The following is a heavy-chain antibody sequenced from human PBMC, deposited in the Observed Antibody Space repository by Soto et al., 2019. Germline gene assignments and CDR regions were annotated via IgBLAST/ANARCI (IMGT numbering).Heavy chain of an antibody. V-gene: IGHV3-30-3*01. CDR1: GVTFGSYA. J-gene: IGHJ6*02. Sequence: GGSVGLSCAASGVTFGSYAMHWVRQAPGKGLEWVAVISYDGSNKYYADSVKGRFTISRDNSKNTLYLQMNSLRAEDTAVYYCARAMVRGVIIGFDYYYGMDVWGQGTTVTVSS. D-gene: IGHD3-10*01. CDR2: ISYDGSNK. CDR3: ARAMVRGVIIGFDYYYGMDV.